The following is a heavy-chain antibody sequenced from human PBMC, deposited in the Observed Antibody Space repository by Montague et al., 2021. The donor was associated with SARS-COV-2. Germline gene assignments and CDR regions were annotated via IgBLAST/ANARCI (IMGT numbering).Heavy chain of an antibody. CDR3: AHRPTLYSGYVASPFDP. CDR2: IYWDDDK. V-gene: IGHV2-5*02. Sequence: PALVKPTQTLTLACTFSGFSLSTSGVGVGWIRQPPGKALEWLALIYWDDDKRYSPSLKSRLTITKDTSKNQVVLTMTNVDPVDTATYYCAHRPTLYSGYVASPFDPWGQGTLVTVSS. J-gene: IGHJ5*02. D-gene: IGHD5-12*01. CDR1: GFSLSTSGVG.